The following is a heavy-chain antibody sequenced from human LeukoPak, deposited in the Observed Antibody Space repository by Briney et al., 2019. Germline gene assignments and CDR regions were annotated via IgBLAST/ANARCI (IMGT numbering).Heavy chain of an antibody. CDR3: ARDRRGNDYTWDDAFDI. D-gene: IGHD4-11*01. J-gene: IGHJ3*02. CDR1: GYTFTSYY. V-gene: IGHV1-46*01. Sequence: ASVKVSCKASGYTFTSYYMHWVRQAPGQGLEWMGIINPSGGSTSYAQKFQGRVTMTRDTSTSTVYMELSSLRSEDTAVYYCARDRRGNDYTWDDAFDIWGQGTMVTVSS. CDR2: INPSGGST.